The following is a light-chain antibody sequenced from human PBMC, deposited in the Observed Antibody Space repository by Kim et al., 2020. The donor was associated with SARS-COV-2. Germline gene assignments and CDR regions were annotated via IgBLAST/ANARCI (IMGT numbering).Light chain of an antibody. CDR2: GAS. CDR3: QQSHIART. CDR1: QSINTY. J-gene: IGKJ1*01. V-gene: IGKV1-39*01. Sequence: DIQMTQSPSSLSASVGDRVTISCRASQSINTYLNWYQQKPGKAPNLLIYGASNLQSGVPSRFSGSGSGTDFTLTISSLQPEDSATYYCQQSHIARTFDQGTKVDIK.